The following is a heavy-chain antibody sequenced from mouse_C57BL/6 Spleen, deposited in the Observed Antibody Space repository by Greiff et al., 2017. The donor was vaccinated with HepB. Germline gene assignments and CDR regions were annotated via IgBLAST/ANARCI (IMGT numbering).Heavy chain of an antibody. Sequence: EVKLVESGGGLVKPGGSLKLSCAASGFTFSDYGMHWVRQAPEKGLEWVAYISSGSSTVYYADTVKGRFTISRDNAKNTLFLQMTSLRSEDTAMYYCARTGYYGSSGLDYWGQGTTLTVSS. D-gene: IGHD1-1*01. V-gene: IGHV5-17*01. CDR3: ARTGYYGSSGLDY. CDR2: ISSGSSTV. CDR1: GFTFSDYG. J-gene: IGHJ2*01.